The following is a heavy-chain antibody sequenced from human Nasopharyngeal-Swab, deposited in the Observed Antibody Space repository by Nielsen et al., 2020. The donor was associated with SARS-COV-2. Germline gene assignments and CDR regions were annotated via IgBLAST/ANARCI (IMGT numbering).Heavy chain of an antibody. V-gene: IGHV1-2*06. CDR3: ARGSAVAGLGMRDAFDI. D-gene: IGHD6-19*01. CDR1: GYTFTGYY. Sequence: ASVKVSCKASGYTFTGYYMHWVRQALGQGLEWMGRINPNSGGTNYAQKFQGRVTMTRDTSISTAYMELSRLRSDDTAVYYCARGSAVAGLGMRDAFDIWGQGAMVTVSS. CDR2: INPNSGGT. J-gene: IGHJ3*02.